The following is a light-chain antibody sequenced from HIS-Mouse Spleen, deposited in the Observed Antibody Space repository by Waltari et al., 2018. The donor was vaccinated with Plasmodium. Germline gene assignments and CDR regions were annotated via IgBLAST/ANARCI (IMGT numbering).Light chain of an antibody. CDR2: AAS. V-gene: IGKV1-39*01. CDR1: QSISSY. Sequence: DIQMTQSPSSLSASVGASVTITCRASQSISSYLNWYQQKPGKAPKLLIYAASSLQSGVPSRFSGSGSGTDFTLTISSLQPEYFATYYCQQSYSTWTFGQGTKVEIK. J-gene: IGKJ1*01. CDR3: QQSYSTWT.